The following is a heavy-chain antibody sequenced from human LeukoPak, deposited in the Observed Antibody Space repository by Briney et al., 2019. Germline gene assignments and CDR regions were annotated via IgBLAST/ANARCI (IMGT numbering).Heavy chain of an antibody. CDR1: GYTFTSYG. CDR2: VSAYNGNT. D-gene: IGHD3-9*01. J-gene: IGHJ3*02. V-gene: IGHV1-18*04. Sequence: GASVKVSCKASGYTFTSYGISWVRQAPGQGLEWMGWVSAYNGNTNYAQKLQGRVTMTTDTSTSTAYMELRSLRSDDTAVYYCARGSYFDWHDAFDIWGQGTMVTVSS. CDR3: ARGSYFDWHDAFDI.